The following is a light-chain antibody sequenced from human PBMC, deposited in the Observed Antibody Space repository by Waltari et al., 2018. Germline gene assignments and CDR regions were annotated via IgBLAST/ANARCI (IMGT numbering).Light chain of an antibody. V-gene: IGLV2-23*02. CDR2: EVT. Sequence: QSGLTPPASVSGSPGQSITISCTGTSSDVGNYNLVSWYQQYPGKAPKLMVYEVTKRSSGVFDRFSGSKSGNTASLTIYGLQSEDEADYYCCSYAGLGIYVFGTGTKVTVL. CDR3: CSYAGLGIYV. CDR1: SSDVGNYNL. J-gene: IGLJ1*01.